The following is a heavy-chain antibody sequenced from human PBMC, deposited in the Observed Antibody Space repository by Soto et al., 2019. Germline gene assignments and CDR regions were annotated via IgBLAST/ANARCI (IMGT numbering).Heavy chain of an antibody. Sequence: QVQLVESGGGVVQPGRSLRLSCAASGFTFSSYGMHWVGQDPGKGLEWVAVISYDGSKKYYADSVKGRFTISRDNSKNTLYLQMNSLRAEDTAVYYCAKDIIDTYYYDSSGVLWGQGTLVTVSS. CDR2: ISYDGSKK. V-gene: IGHV3-30*18. CDR3: AKDIIDTYYYDSSGVL. D-gene: IGHD3-22*01. CDR1: GFTFSSYG. J-gene: IGHJ4*02.